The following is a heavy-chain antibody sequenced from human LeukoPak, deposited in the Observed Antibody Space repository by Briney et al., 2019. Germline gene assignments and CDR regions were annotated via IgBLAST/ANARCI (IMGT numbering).Heavy chain of an antibody. D-gene: IGHD2-15*01. V-gene: IGHV3-30*03. J-gene: IGHJ4*02. CDR3: ARERSGDRSDYFDY. CDR2: ISYDGSNK. CDR1: GFTSSSYD. Sequence: GGSLRLSCAASGFTSSSYDMHWVRQAPGKGLEWVAVISYDGSNKYYADSVKGRFTISRDNSKNTLYLQMNSMRAEDTAVYYCARERSGDRSDYFDYWGQGTLVTASS.